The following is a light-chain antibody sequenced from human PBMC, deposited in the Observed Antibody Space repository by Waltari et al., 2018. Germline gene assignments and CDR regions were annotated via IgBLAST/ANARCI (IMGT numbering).Light chain of an antibody. CDR2: EVS. Sequence: QSALTQPASVSGSPGQSITISCTGTSNDVGFYNYVSWYQQHPGKPPKRMVYEVSYRPSGSSNRFSGSKSGNTASLTISGLQADDEADYYCSSYTRINTLMFGGGTKVTVL. CDR3: SSYTRINTLM. J-gene: IGLJ3*02. V-gene: IGLV2-14*01. CDR1: SNDVGFYNY.